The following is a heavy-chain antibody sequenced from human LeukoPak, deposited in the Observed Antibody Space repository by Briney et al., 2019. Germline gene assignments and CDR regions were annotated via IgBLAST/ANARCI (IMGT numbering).Heavy chain of an antibody. Sequence: GASVKVSCKASGYTFTSYDINWVRQATGQGLEWMGWMNPNSGNTGYAQKFQGRVTITRSTSISTAYMELSSLRSEDTAVYYCARSLYDFWSGYYRRNAFDIWGQGTMVTVSS. CDR3: ARSLYDFWSGYYRRNAFDI. J-gene: IGHJ3*02. CDR1: GYTFTSYD. D-gene: IGHD3-3*01. CDR2: MNPNSGNT. V-gene: IGHV1-8*03.